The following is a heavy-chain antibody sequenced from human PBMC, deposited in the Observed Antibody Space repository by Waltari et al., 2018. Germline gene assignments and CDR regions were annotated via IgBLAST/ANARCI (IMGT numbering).Heavy chain of an antibody. CDR1: GFNFDSYA. D-gene: IGHD6-13*01. Sequence: EVQLVESGGVLLQPGRSLRLSGAASGFNFDSYAMAWVRQPPGKGLEGVFGISSNSENIGYAVSVKGRFTISRDNAKNSLYLQMDSLRTEDTALYYCAKDGGSNWYSEIDSWGQGTLVTVSS. CDR3: AKDGGSNWYSEIDS. J-gene: IGHJ4*02. CDR2: ISSNSENI. V-gene: IGHV3-9*01.